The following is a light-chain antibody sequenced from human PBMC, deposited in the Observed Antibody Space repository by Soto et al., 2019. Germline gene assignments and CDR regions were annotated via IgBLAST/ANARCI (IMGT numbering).Light chain of an antibody. J-gene: IGKJ1*01. CDR2: GAS. Sequence: EIGLTQSPCTLSLSPGERATLSCRASQSVRSNSLAWYQQKPGQAPRLLIYGASSRATGIPDRFSGSGSGTNFTLTSSGLEPEDFAVYYCQPYGIVRTFGQGTKVDIK. CDR3: QPYGIVRT. V-gene: IGKV3-20*01. CDR1: QSVRSNS.